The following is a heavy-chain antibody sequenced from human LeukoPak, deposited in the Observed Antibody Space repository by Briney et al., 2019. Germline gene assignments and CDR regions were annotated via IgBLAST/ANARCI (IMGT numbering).Heavy chain of an antibody. J-gene: IGHJ6*03. CDR2: IYYSGST. V-gene: IGHV4-31*03. CDR3: AREGQQLVLYYYYYMDV. D-gene: IGHD6-6*01. Sequence: SQTLSLTCTVSGGSISSGGYYWSWIRQHPGKGLEWIGYIYYSGSTYYNPSLKSRVTISVDTSKNQFSLKLSSVTAEDTAVYYCAREGQQLVLYYYYYMDVWGKGTTVTVSS. CDR1: GGSISSGGYY.